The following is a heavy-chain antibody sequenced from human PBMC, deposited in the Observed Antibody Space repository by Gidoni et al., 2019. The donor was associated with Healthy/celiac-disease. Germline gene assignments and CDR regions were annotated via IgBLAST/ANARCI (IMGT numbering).Heavy chain of an antibody. Sequence: EVQLVESGGGLVQPGGSLRLSCAASGFTFSSYWMSWVRQAPGKGLEWVANIKQDGSEKYYVDSVKGRFTISRDNAKNSLYLQMNSLRAEDTAVYYCAGGIVGAPSWAFDIWGQGTMVTVSS. V-gene: IGHV3-7*03. CDR2: IKQDGSEK. D-gene: IGHD1-26*01. J-gene: IGHJ3*02. CDR3: AGGIVGAPSWAFDI. CDR1: GFTFSSYW.